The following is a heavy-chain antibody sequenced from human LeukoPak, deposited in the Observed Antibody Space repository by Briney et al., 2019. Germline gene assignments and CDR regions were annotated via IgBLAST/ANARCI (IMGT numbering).Heavy chain of an antibody. V-gene: IGHV4-59*08. CDR1: GGSMSNYW. CDR2: IYYDGST. D-gene: IGHD2-2*02. CDR3: ARRLCSSLTCNIGPSGNWLDP. Sequence: PSETLSLTCTVTGGSMSNYWWNWIRQPPGKGLEWIGYIYYDGSTYYNPALNSRVTISIDTSKNQFSLKLNSVTAADTAVYYCARRLCSSLTCNIGPSGNWLDPWGQGTLVTVSS. J-gene: IGHJ5*02.